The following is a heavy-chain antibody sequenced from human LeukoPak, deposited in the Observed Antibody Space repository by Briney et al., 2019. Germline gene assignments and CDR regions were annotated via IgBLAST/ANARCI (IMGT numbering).Heavy chain of an antibody. Sequence: PGGSLRLSCAASGFTFSSYAMHWVRQAPGKGLEWVAVIWYDGSNKYYADSVKGRFTISRDNSKNTLYLQMNSLRAEDMAVYFCARGSGSGRPLVDYYYYGMDVWGQGTTVTVSS. J-gene: IGHJ6*02. CDR2: IWYDGSNK. CDR3: ARGSGSGRPLVDYYYYGMDV. CDR1: GFTFSSYA. D-gene: IGHD3-10*01. V-gene: IGHV3-33*01.